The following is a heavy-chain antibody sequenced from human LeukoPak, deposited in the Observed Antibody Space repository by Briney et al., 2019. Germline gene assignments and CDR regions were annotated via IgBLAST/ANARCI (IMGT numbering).Heavy chain of an antibody. Sequence: SETLSLTCTVSGGSISSYYWSWIRQPPGKGLEWIGYIYCSGSTNYNPSLKSRVTISVDTSKNQFSLKLSSVTAADTAVYYCAREDSSGYYAYWGQGTLVTVSS. J-gene: IGHJ4*02. CDR1: GGSISSYY. CDR3: AREDSSGYYAY. CDR2: IYCSGST. V-gene: IGHV4-59*01. D-gene: IGHD3-22*01.